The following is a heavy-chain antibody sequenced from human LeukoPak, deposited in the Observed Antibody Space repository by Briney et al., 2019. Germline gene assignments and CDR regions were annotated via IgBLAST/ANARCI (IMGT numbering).Heavy chain of an antibody. CDR2: IKHEGSEK. D-gene: IGHD7-27*01. CDR3: ARAWGMGFDY. V-gene: IGHV3-7*04. Sequence: GGSLRLSCAASGFTFSNYWMTWVRQAPGKGLEWVANIKHEGSEKYYVDSVKGRFTISRDNAKNSLYLQMDSLRADDTAVYYCARAWGMGFDYWGQGTLVTVSS. CDR1: GFTFSNYW. J-gene: IGHJ4*02.